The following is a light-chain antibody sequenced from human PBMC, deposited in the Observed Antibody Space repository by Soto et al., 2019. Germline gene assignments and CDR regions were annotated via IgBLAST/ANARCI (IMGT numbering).Light chain of an antibody. CDR3: QQYGSSVWT. Sequence: EIVMTQSPATLSVSPGERATLSCRASQSVSDKLAWYQQKPGQAPRLLIFGASSRVTGIPARFIGSGSGTEFTLTISRLEPEDFAVYYCQQYGSSVWTFGQGTKVEIK. J-gene: IGKJ1*01. CDR2: GAS. V-gene: IGKV3-15*01. CDR1: QSVSDK.